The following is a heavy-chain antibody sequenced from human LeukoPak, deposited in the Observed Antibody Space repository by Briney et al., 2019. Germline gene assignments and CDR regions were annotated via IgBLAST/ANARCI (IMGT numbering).Heavy chain of an antibody. Sequence: SETLSLTCAVSGYSISSGYYWGWIRQPPGKGLEWIKRIYHSGSTYYNPSLKSRVTISVDTSKNQFSLKLSSVTAADTAVYYCARLGGYENQYYFDYWGQGTLVTVSS. CDR1: GYSISSGYY. J-gene: IGHJ4*02. D-gene: IGHD5-12*01. CDR3: ARLGGYENQYYFDY. CDR2: IYHSGST. V-gene: IGHV4-38-2*01.